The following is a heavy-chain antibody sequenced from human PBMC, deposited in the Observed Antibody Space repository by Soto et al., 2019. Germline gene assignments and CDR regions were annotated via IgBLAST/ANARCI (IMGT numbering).Heavy chain of an antibody. CDR2: IYYSGST. CDR3: ARYYYGSGSAFYFDY. V-gene: IGHV4-30-4*01. CDR1: GGSIRSGDYY. J-gene: IGHJ4*02. D-gene: IGHD3-10*01. Sequence: QVQLQESGPGLVKPSQTLSLTCTVSGGSIRSGDYYWSWIRQPPGKGLEWIGYIYYSGSTYYNPSLKSRVTISVDTSKNQFSLKLNSVTAADTAVYYCARYYYGSGSAFYFDYWGQGTLVTVSS.